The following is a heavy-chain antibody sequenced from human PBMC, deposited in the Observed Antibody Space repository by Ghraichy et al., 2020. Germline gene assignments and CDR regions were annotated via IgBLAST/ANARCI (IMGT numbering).Heavy chain of an antibody. CDR1: GFTFSRYG. CDR2: TSYDGSDE. Sequence: GGSLRLSCAASGFTFSRYGMHWVRQAPGKGLEWVAVTSYDGSDEHYADSVKGRFTISRDISKNTLYLQMNSLRAEDTAVYYCAKERDSSGYYSFRGDYYGMDVWGQGTTVTVSS. D-gene: IGHD3-22*01. V-gene: IGHV3-30*18. CDR3: AKERDSSGYYSFRGDYYGMDV. J-gene: IGHJ6*02.